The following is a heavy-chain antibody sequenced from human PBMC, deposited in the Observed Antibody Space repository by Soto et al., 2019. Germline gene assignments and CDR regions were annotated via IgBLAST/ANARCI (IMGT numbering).Heavy chain of an antibody. D-gene: IGHD2-8*01. V-gene: IGHV3-30*18. CDR3: AKDGVYYYYYYGMDV. CDR2: ISYDGSNK. CDR1: GFTFSSYG. J-gene: IGHJ6*02. Sequence: QVQLVESGGGVVQPGWSLRLSCAASGFTFSSYGMHWVRQAPGKGLEWVAVISYDGSNKYYADSVKGRFTISRDNSKNTLYLQMNSLRAEDTAVYYCAKDGVYYYYYYGMDVWGQGTTVTVSS.